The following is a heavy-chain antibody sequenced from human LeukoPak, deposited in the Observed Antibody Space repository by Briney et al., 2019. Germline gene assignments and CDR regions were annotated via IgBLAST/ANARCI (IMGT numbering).Heavy chain of an antibody. CDR1: DGSISSGSYY. V-gene: IGHV4-30-2*01. D-gene: IGHD5-12*01. Sequence: SETLSLTCTVSDGSISSGSYYWSWIRQPPGKGLEWNGYIYHSGSTYYNPSLKSRVTISVDRSKNQFSLKLSSVTAADTAVYYCARGATKHAFDIWGQGTMVTVSS. CDR2: IYHSGST. J-gene: IGHJ3*02. CDR3: ARGATKHAFDI.